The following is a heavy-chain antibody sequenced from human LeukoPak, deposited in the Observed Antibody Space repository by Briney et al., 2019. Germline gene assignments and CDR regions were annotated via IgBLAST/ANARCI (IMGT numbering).Heavy chain of an antibody. CDR2: IIPILGIA. CDR1: GFNFSSYA. Sequence: GGSLRLSCAASGFNFSSYAISWVRQAPGQGLEWMGRIIPILGIANYAQKFQGRVTITADKSTSTAYMELSSLRSEDTAVYYCARMGTNYYDTVDDYWGQGTLVTVSS. V-gene: IGHV1-69*04. D-gene: IGHD3-22*01. J-gene: IGHJ4*02. CDR3: ARMGTNYYDTVDDY.